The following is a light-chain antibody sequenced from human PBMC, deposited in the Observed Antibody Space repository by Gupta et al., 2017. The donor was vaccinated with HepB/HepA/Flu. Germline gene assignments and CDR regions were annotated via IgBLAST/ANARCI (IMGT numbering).Light chain of an antibody. CDR2: GAS. J-gene: IGKJ4*01. CDR3: QQYNKWPPLT. CDR1: QSLSGN. V-gene: IGKV3-15*01. Sequence: ELVLTQSPGTLPVSPGERATLSCRASQSLSGNLAWYQQKPGQAPRLLIYGASTRATGIPARFSGSGSGTEFTLTISSLQSEDFAVYYCQQYNKWPPLTFGGGTKVEIK.